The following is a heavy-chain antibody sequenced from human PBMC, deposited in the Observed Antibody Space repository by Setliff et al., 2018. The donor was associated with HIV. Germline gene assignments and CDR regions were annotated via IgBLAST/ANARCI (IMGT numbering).Heavy chain of an antibody. D-gene: IGHD1-26*01. V-gene: IGHV4-4*08. Sequence: PSETLSLTCTVSGGSISSYYWGWIRQPPGKGLEWIGYIYTSGGTNYNPSLKSRVTISVDTSKNQFSLKLSSVTAADTAVYYCARGPGATPSPLPYFDYWGQGTLVTVSS. CDR3: ARGPGATPSPLPYFDY. J-gene: IGHJ4*02. CDR1: GGSISSYY. CDR2: IYTSGGT.